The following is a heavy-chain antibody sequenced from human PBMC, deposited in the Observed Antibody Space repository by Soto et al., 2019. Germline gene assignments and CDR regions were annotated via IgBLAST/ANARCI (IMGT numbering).Heavy chain of an antibody. CDR3: AKSEQYYYDSSGYYYPSGYYYYGMDV. CDR2: INVGNGNI. Sequence: GASVKVSCKASGYTFSHYAMHWVRQAPGQRLEWMGWINVGNGNIKYSQKFKARDTITRDTSATTAYMELSSLRSEDTAVYYRAKSEQYYYDSSGYYYPSGYYYYGMDVWGQGTTVTVSS. V-gene: IGHV1-3*01. D-gene: IGHD3-22*01. CDR1: GYTFSHYA. J-gene: IGHJ6*02.